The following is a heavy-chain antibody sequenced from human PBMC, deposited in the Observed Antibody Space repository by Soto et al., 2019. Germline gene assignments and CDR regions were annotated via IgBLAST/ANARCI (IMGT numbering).Heavy chain of an antibody. Sequence: ASVKVSCKASGYTFTSYAMHWVRQAPGHRLEWMGWINAGNGNTKYSQKFQGRVTITRDTSASTAYMELSSLRSEDTAVYYCARDTGDIVLMVYAISGGNWFGPWGQGTLVTVSS. J-gene: IGHJ5*02. V-gene: IGHV1-3*01. CDR2: INAGNGNT. D-gene: IGHD2-8*01. CDR3: ARDTGDIVLMVYAISGGNWFGP. CDR1: GYTFTSYA.